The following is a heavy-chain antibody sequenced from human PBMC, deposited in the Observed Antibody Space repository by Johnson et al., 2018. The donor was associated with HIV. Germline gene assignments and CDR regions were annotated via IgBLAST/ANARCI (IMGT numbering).Heavy chain of an antibody. CDR1: GFTFSSYA. J-gene: IGHJ3*02. V-gene: IGHV3-64*01. CDR2: ISSNGGST. CDR3: SRVKVPDAFDI. Sequence: VQLVESGGGVVQPGRSLRVQPGGSLRLSCAASGFTFSSYAMYWVRQAPGKGLEYVSAISSNGGSTYYANSVKGRFTISRDNSKNTLYLQMNSLRAEDTAVYYCSRVKVPDAFDIWGQGTMVTVSS.